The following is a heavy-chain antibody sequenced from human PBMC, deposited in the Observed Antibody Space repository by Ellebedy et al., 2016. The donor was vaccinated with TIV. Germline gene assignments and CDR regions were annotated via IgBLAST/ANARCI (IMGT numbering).Heavy chain of an antibody. CDR2: IYHSGST. Sequence: MPSETLSLTCAVSGGSISSSNWWSWVRQPPGKGLEWIGEIYHSGSTNYNPSLKSPVTISVDKSKNQFSLKLSSVTAADTAVYYCARDNLSMIVVVADSYWGQGTLVTVSS. V-gene: IGHV4-4*02. CDR1: GGSISSSNW. CDR3: ARDNLSMIVVVADSY. D-gene: IGHD3-22*01. J-gene: IGHJ4*02.